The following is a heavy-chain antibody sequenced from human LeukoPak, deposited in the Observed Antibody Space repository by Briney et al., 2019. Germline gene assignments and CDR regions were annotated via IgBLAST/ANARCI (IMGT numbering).Heavy chain of an antibody. D-gene: IGHD3-22*01. Sequence: GGSLRLSCSASGFTFSTYAMHWVRQAPGKGLEYVSGISSNGGRTDYADSVKGRFTISRDNSKNTLYLQMSSLRAEDTAVYYCVKGISMIAKLPLDYWGQGTLVTVSS. J-gene: IGHJ4*02. V-gene: IGHV3-64D*09. CDR3: VKGISMIAKLPLDY. CDR2: ISSNGGRT. CDR1: GFTFSTYA.